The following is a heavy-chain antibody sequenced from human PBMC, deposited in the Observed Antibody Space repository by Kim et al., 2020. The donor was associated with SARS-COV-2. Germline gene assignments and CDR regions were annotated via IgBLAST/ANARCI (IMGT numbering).Heavy chain of an antibody. CDR1: RFPFNTFA. J-gene: IGHJ6*02. CDR2: ISGGGTYT. CDR3: AKARCGDMCFYDMDV. V-gene: IGHV3-23*01. D-gene: IGHD2-21*01. Sequence: GGSLRLSCAASRFPFNTFALNWVRQAPGKGLEWVSGISGGGTYTYYADSVRGRFTISRDDSKSMLYLQMNSLRVEDTATYYCAKARCGDMCFYDMDVWGQGTTVTVSS.